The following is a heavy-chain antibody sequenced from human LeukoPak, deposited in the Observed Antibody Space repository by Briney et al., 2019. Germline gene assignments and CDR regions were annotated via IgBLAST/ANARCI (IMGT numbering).Heavy chain of an antibody. CDR2: VNHSGST. V-gene: IGHV4-34*01. J-gene: IGHJ4*02. Sequence: SETLSLACAVYGGSFSGYYWIWIRQPPGKGLEWIGEVNHSGSTNYNPSLKSRVTISVDTSKNQFSLKLSSVTAADTAVYYCARVSFASIAAVTYYFDYWGQGTLVTVSS. CDR3: ARVSFASIAAVTYYFDY. CDR1: GGSFSGYY. D-gene: IGHD6-13*01.